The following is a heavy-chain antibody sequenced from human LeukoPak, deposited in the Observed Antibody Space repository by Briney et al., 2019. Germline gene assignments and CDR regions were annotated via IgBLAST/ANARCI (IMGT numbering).Heavy chain of an antibody. CDR1: GGSISSGDYY. CDR2: IYYSGST. J-gene: IGHJ5*02. Sequence: SETLSLTCTVSGGSISSGDYYWSWIRQPPGKGLEWIGYIYYSGSTNYNPSLKSRVTISVDTSKNQFSLKLSSVTAADTAVYYCARSYCSGGSCYDLFDPWGQGTLVTVSS. V-gene: IGHV4-61*08. CDR3: ARSYCSGGSCYDLFDP. D-gene: IGHD2-15*01.